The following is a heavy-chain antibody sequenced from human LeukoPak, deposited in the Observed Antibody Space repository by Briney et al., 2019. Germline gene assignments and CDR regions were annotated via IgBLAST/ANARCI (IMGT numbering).Heavy chain of an antibody. CDR3: ARVRTRYSYAAFDY. D-gene: IGHD5-18*01. CDR2: IYHSGST. J-gene: IGHJ4*02. V-gene: IGHV4-38-2*02. Sequence: PSETLSLTCTVSGYSISSGYYWGWIRQPPGKGLEWIANIYHSGSTNYNPSLRSRVTISVDTSKNQFSLKLSSVTAADTSVYFCARVRTRYSYAAFDYWGQGTLVTVSS. CDR1: GYSISSGYY.